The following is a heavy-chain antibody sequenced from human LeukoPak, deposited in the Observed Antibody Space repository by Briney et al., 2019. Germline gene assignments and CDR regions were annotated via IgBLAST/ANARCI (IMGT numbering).Heavy chain of an antibody. CDR1: GFTVSSNY. J-gene: IGHJ4*02. Sequence: GGSLRLSCAASGFTVSSNYMSGVRQATGKGLEWVSVIYSGGSTYYADSVKGRFTISRDNSKNTLYLQMNSLKAEDTAVYYCAREPDGYRQGHHFDYWGQGTLVTVSS. D-gene: IGHD5-18*01. V-gene: IGHV3-66*01. CDR2: IYSGGST. CDR3: AREPDGYRQGHHFDY.